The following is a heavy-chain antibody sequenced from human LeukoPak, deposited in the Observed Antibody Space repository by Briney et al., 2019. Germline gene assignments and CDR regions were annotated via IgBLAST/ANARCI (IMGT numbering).Heavy chain of an antibody. CDR2: SSGSGYGT. D-gene: IGHD2-15*01. CDR1: GFTFSSYA. Sequence: GGSLRLSCAASGFTFSSYAMNSVRQPPGKGLEWVSVSSGSGYGTSYADSVKGRFTISRDNSKNTLYLQMDSLRAEDTAVYYCAKSLYSGPKHWYFGLWGRGTLVTVSS. V-gene: IGHV3-23*01. CDR3: AKSLYSGPKHWYFGL. J-gene: IGHJ2*01.